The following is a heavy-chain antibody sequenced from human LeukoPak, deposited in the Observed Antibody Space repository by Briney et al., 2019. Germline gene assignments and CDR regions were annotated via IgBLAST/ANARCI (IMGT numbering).Heavy chain of an antibody. CDR1: GGSISSGSYY. Sequence: KPSQTLSRTCTVSGGSISSGSYYWSWIRQPAGKGLEWIGRIYTSGSTNYNPSPKSRVTISVDTSKNQFSLKLSSVTAADTAVYYCARDTYYYDSSGYALIDYWGQGTLVTVSS. D-gene: IGHD3-22*01. J-gene: IGHJ4*02. CDR2: IYTSGST. V-gene: IGHV4-61*02. CDR3: ARDTYYYDSSGYALIDY.